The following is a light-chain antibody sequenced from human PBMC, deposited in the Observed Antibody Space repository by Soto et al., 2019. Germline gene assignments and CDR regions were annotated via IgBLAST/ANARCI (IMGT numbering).Light chain of an antibody. CDR1: QSVSNH. J-gene: IGKJ1*01. CDR3: QQYYKWPQWT. Sequence: EVVLTQSPATLSLSPGERATLSCRASQSVSNHLAWYQQRPGQSPRLLIYGPATRATGIPGRFRGSGSGTEFTLTITSLQSEDFAVYYCQQYYKWPQWTIGQGTKVDIK. CDR2: GPA. V-gene: IGKV3-15*01.